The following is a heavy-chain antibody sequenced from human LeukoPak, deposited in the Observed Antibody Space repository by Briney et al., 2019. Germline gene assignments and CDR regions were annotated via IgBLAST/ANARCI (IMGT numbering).Heavy chain of an antibody. CDR3: ARDFDGSSAYLDY. J-gene: IGHJ4*02. V-gene: IGHV3-74*01. CDR2: ISSDGTST. D-gene: IGHD6-6*01. CDR1: GFTFSNYW. Sequence: GGSLRLSCAASGFTFSNYWMHWVRQGPGEGLAWVSGISSDGTSTRYADSVKGRFTISRDNAESTLYLQMNGLRVEDTAVYYCARDFDGSSAYLDYWGQGTLVTVSS.